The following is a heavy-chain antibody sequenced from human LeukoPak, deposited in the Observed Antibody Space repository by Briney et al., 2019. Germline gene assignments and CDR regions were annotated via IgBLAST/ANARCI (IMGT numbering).Heavy chain of an antibody. CDR3: ARDKGFLIVGASHWYFDL. CDR2: IYYSGST. J-gene: IGHJ2*01. Sequence: PSETLSLTCTVSGGSISSSSYYWGWIRQPPGKGLEWIGSIYYSGSTYYNPSLKSRVTISVDKSKNQFSLKLSSVTAADTAVYYCARDKGFLIVGASHWYFDLWGRGTLVTVSS. D-gene: IGHD1-26*01. CDR1: GGSISSSSYY. V-gene: IGHV4-39*07.